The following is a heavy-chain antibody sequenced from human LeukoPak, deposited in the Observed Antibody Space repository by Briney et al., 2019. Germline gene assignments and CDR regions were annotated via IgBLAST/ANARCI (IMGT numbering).Heavy chain of an antibody. CDR1: GFSFSSFS. J-gene: IGHJ4*02. Sequence: GGSLRLSCVASGFSFSSFSMNWVRQAPGKGLEWISSISSTSDSIYSADSLQGRFSISRDNGKNTLYLEMNSLRGDDTAVYYCARSTSVDYYFDIWGQGTLVTVSS. CDR2: ISSTSDSI. D-gene: IGHD3/OR15-3a*01. CDR3: ARSTSVDYYFDI. V-gene: IGHV3-21*01.